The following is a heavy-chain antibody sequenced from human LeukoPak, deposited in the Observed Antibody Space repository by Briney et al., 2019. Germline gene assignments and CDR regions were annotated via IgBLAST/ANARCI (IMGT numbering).Heavy chain of an antibody. CDR1: GGSINGYY. D-gene: IGHD2-15*01. J-gene: IGHJ5*02. V-gene: IGHV4-4*07. CDR2: VYNSESI. Sequence: SETLSLTCTVSGGSINGYYWSWIRQPAGKGLEWIGRVYNSESINYNPSLKSRVTMSIDTSKNQFYLKLNSVTAADTAVYYCARDRSSSCTRDWFDPWGQGALVTVSS. CDR3: ARDRSSSCTRDWFDP.